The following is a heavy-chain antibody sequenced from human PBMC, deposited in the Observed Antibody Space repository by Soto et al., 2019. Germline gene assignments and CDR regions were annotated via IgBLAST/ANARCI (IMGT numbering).Heavy chain of an antibody. D-gene: IGHD1-26*01. J-gene: IGHJ4*02. CDR1: GFSFSTYE. Sequence: PGGSLRLSCAASGFSFSTYEMNWVRQAPGKGLEWVSYISKSGIDIYYADSVKGRFTISRDNANNSLYLQMNSLRAEDTAVYYCAPRKYGSYPQYDYWGQGTLVTVSS. CDR3: APRKYGSYPQYDY. V-gene: IGHV3-48*03. CDR2: ISKSGIDI.